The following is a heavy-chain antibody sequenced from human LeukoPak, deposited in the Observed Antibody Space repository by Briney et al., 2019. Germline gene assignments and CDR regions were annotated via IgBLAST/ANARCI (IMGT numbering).Heavy chain of an antibody. CDR1: GFTFSTSA. V-gene: IGHV3-74*01. J-gene: IGHJ4*02. D-gene: IGHD3-22*01. CDR3: VREGSYYYYDSTGYYSGLFDY. Sequence: GRSLRLSCAASGFTFSTSAMHWVRQAPGKGLVWVSRINSDGSSTRYADSVKGRFTISRDNAENTLYLQMNSLRAEDTAVYYCVREGSYYYYDSTGYYSGLFDYWGQGTLVTVSS. CDR2: INSDGSST.